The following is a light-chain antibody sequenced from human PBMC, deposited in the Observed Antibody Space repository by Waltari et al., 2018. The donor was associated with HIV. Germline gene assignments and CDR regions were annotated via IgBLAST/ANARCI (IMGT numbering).Light chain of an antibody. CDR3: QSYDSSLSGSV. CDR2: GDN. V-gene: IGLV1-40*01. CDR1: SSNIRARFD. J-gene: IGLJ3*02. Sequence: QSVLTQPPSVSGAPGQRVTIPCTGSSSNIRARFDVHWYQQLPGTAPKLLIYGDNNRPSGVPDRFSGSKSGTSASLAITGLQAEDEADYYCQSYDSSLSGSVFGGGTKLTVL.